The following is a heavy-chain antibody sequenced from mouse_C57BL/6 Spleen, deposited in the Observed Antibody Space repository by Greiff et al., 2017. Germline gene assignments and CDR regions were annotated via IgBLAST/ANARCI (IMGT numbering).Heavy chain of an antibody. CDR3: ARSYYCNYVAYAMDY. J-gene: IGHJ4*01. Sequence: QVTLKVSGPGILQSSQTLSLTCSFSGFSLSTSGMGVSWIRQPSGKGLEWLAHIYWDDDKRYTPSLKSRLTLSKYTSRNQVFLKITSVDTADTATYYCARSYYCNYVAYAMDYWGQGTSVTVSS. CDR2: IYWDDDK. CDR1: GFSLSTSGMG. V-gene: IGHV8-12*01. D-gene: IGHD2-1*01.